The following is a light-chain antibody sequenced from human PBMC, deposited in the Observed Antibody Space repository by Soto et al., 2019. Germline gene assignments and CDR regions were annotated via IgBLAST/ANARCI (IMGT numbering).Light chain of an antibody. V-gene: IGKV3D-7*01. CDR2: GAS. J-gene: IGKJ5*01. CDR3: QQDYNLPFT. Sequence: EIVMTQSPGTLSLSPVETVTLSCRASQSIDSNYLSWYQQKAGQAPRLLISGASTRATGIPARFSGSGSGTDFTLTISSLQAEDFAVYYCQQDYNLPFTFGQGTRLEIK. CDR1: QSIDSNY.